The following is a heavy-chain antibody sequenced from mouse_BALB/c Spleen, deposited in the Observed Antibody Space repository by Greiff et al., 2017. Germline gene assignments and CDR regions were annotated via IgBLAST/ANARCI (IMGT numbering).Heavy chain of an antibody. CDR1: GFTFTDYY. D-gene: IGHD3-1*01. CDR3: ARDGQGLQDFAY. Sequence: DVKLVESGGGLVQPGGSLRLSCATSGFTFTDYYMSWVRQPPGKALEWLGFIRNKANGYTTEYSASVKGRFTISRDNSQSILYLQMNTLRAEDSATYYCARDGQGLQDFAYWGQGTLVTVSA. V-gene: IGHV7-3*02. J-gene: IGHJ3*01. CDR2: IRNKANGYTT.